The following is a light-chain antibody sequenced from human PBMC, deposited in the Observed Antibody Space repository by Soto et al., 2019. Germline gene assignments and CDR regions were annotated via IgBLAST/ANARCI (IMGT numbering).Light chain of an antibody. Sequence: DIQMTQSPSSLSASVGDRVTITCRASQSISGYLNWYLQKPEKAPELLIYAASTLESGVPSRFSGSGSGTDFTLTISSLQSEDFATYYCHQCYSFPRTFGGGTKVEI. CDR2: AAS. CDR3: HQCYSFPRT. CDR1: QSISGY. V-gene: IGKV1-39*01. J-gene: IGKJ4*01.